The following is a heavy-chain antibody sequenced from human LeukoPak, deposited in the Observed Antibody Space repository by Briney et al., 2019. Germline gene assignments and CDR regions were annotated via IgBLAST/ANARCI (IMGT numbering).Heavy chain of an antibody. J-gene: IGHJ4*02. V-gene: IGHV3-74*01. D-gene: IGHD6-19*01. CDR2: INGDGSST. CDR1: GFTLSSYW. CDR3: ARRTVAGREFDY. Sequence: GGSLRLSYAASGFTLSSYWMHWVRQAPGKGLVWVSRINGDGSSTNYADSVKGRFTISRDNTKNTLYLQMNSLRAEDTAVYYCARRTVAGREFDYWGQGTLVTVSS.